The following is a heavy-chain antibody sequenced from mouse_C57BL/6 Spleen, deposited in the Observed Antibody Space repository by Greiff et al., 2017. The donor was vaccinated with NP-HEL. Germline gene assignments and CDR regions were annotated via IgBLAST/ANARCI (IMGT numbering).Heavy chain of an antibody. D-gene: IGHD1-1*01. CDR1: GYTFTDYW. V-gene: IGHV1-7*01. J-gene: IGHJ4*01. CDR3: ARDYYGSSYAIDY. Sequence: QVQLQQSGAELAKPGASVKLSCTASGYTFTDYWMHWVKQRPGQGLEWIGYINPSSGYTKYTQKFKDKATLTADKSSSTAYMQLSSLTYDDSAVYYGARDYYGSSYAIDYWGQGTSVTVSS. CDR2: INPSSGYT.